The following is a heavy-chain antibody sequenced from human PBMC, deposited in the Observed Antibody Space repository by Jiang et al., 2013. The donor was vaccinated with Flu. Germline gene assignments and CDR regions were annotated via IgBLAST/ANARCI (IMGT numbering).Heavy chain of an antibody. J-gene: IGHJ3*02. D-gene: IGHD3-22*01. Sequence: KVSCKASGYTFTSYAMNWVRQAPGQGLEWMGWINTNTGNPTYAQGFTGRFVFSLDTSVSTAYLQISSLKAEDTAVYYCARAAGGYYYDSSGPADGDAFDIWGQGTMVTVSS. V-gene: IGHV7-4-1*02. CDR3: ARAAGGYYYDSSGPADGDAFDI. CDR2: INTNTGNP. CDR1: GYTFTSYA.